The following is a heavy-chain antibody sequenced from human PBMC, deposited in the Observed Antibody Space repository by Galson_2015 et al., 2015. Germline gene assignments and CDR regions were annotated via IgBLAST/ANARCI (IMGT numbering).Heavy chain of an antibody. V-gene: IGHV1-18*01. J-gene: IGHJ4*02. CDR2: ISAYNGNT. D-gene: IGHD3-22*01. CDR1: GYTFSSYG. Sequence: SVKVSCKASGYTFSSYGIGWVRQAPGQGLEWMGWISAYNGNTNYAQKLQGRVTMTTDTSTSTAYMELRSLRSDDTAVYYCARGVYDGSSGYYLDYWGQGTRVPLSS. CDR3: ARGVYDGSSGYYLDY.